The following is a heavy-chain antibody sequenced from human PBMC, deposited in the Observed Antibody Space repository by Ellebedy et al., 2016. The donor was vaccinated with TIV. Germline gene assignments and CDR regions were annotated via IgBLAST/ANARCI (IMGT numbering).Heavy chain of an antibody. V-gene: IGHV3-33*08. CDR2: IWHDGSVD. J-gene: IGHJ4*02. D-gene: IGHD4-17*01. CDR3: ARDGAVTPGIYYFDS. Sequence: GESLKISCAASGFTFSNAWMNWVRQAPGKGLEWVAVIWHDGSVDNYADSVKGRFTVSRDNSKNTLYLHMSSLRAEDTATYYCARDGAVTPGIYYFDSWGQGTLVTVSS. CDR1: GFTFSNAW.